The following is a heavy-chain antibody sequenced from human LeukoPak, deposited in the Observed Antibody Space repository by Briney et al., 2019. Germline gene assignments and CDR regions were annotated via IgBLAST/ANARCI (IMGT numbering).Heavy chain of an antibody. V-gene: IGHV3-30*02. CDR1: GFTFSSYG. CDR3: AKDTGDSSSWYEDRYFDY. Sequence: GGSLRLSCAASGFTFSSYGMHWVRQAPGKGLERVAFIRYDGSNKYYADSVKGRFTISRDNSKNTLYLQMNSLRAEDTAVYYCAKDTGDSSSWYEDRYFDYWGQGTLVTVSS. CDR2: IRYDGSNK. J-gene: IGHJ4*02. D-gene: IGHD6-13*01.